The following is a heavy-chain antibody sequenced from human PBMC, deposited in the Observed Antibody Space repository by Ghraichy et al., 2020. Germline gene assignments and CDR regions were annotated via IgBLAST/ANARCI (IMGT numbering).Heavy chain of an antibody. CDR3: AKGGYGDYGTYYYYYYGMDV. CDR1: GFTFSSYA. CDR2: ISGSGGST. D-gene: IGHD4-17*01. J-gene: IGHJ6*02. Sequence: GGSLRLSCAASGFTFSSYAMSWVRQAPGKGLEWVSAISGSGGSTYYADSVKGRFTISRDNSKNTLYVQMNSLRAEDTAVYYCAKGGYGDYGTYYYYYYGMDVWGQETTVTVSS. V-gene: IGHV3-23*01.